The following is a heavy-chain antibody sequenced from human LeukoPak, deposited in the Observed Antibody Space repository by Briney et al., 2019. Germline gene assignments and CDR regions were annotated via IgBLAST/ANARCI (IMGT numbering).Heavy chain of an antibody. V-gene: IGHV1-46*01. D-gene: IGHD4-23*01. CDR2: INPSGGST. CDR1: GYTFTSYY. Sequence: ASPKDSCKASGYTFTSYYMHWVRQAPGEGLEWMGIINPSGGSTSYAQKFQGRVTMTRDTSTSTVYMELSSLRSEDTAVYYCARGWTTVVTPLDYWGQGTLVTVSS. J-gene: IGHJ4*02. CDR3: ARGWTTVVTPLDY.